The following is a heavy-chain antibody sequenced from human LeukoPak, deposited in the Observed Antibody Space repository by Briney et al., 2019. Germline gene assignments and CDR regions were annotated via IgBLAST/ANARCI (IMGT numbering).Heavy chain of an antibody. Sequence: PGGSLRLSCAASGFTFSDYYMTWIRQAPEKGLEWISHITSGVGATYYADSVKGRFTISRDNAKKSLYLQTNSLRVEDTAIYYCARGHYEMDVWGQGTTVTVSS. CDR2: ITSGVGAT. CDR1: GFTFSDYY. CDR3: ARGHYEMDV. J-gene: IGHJ6*02. V-gene: IGHV3-11*01.